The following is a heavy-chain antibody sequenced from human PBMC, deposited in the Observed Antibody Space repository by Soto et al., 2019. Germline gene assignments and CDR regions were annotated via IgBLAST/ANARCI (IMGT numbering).Heavy chain of an antibody. J-gene: IGHJ4*02. CDR3: ASHRSYSSGQVVFDY. V-gene: IGHV5-51*01. D-gene: IGHD6-19*01. CDR1: GYSFTSYW. CDR2: IYPGDSDT. Sequence: PGESLKISCKGSGYSFTSYWIGWVRQMPGKGLEWMGIIYPGDSDTRYSPSFQGQVTISADKSISTAYLQWSSLKASDTAMYYCASHRSYSSGQVVFDYWGQGTLVTVSS.